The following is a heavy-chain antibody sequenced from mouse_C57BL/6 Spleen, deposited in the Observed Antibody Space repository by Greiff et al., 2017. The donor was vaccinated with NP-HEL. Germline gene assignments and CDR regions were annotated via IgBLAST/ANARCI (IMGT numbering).Heavy chain of an antibody. Sequence: VQLQQSGAELARPGASVKMSCKASGYTFTSYTMHWVKQRPGQGLEWIGYINPSSGYTKYNQKFKDKATLTADKSSSTAYMQLSSLTSEDSAVYYCARGEYYGSSRAWFAYWGQGTLVTVSA. CDR2: INPSSGYT. V-gene: IGHV1-4*01. CDR3: ARGEYYGSSRAWFAY. J-gene: IGHJ3*01. D-gene: IGHD1-1*01. CDR1: GYTFTSYT.